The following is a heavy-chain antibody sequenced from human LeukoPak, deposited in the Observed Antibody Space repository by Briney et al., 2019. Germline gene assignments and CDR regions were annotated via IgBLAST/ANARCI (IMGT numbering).Heavy chain of an antibody. V-gene: IGHV3-30*14. CDR1: GFTFSSYA. CDR2: ISYDGSNK. CDR3: AAYDFWSGYVD. D-gene: IGHD3-3*01. J-gene: IGHJ4*02. Sequence: GGSLRLSCAASGFTFSSYAMHWVRQAPGKGLEWVAVISYDGSNKYYADSVKGRFTISRDNSKNTLYLQMNSLRAEDTAVYYCAAYDFWSGYVDWGQGTLVTVSS.